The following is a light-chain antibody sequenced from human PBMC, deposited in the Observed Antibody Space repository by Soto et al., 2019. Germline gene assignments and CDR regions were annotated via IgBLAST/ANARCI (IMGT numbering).Light chain of an antibody. CDR3: QQYNSYSWN. J-gene: IGKJ1*01. CDR2: KAS. CDR1: QSISSW. Sequence: DIQMTQSPSTLSASVGDRVTITCRASQSISSWLAWYQQKPGKAPKLLIYKASSLESGVPSRFSGSGSGTEFTLTISSLQPDDFAPDDGQQYNSYSWNFGQGTEVEIK. V-gene: IGKV1-5*03.